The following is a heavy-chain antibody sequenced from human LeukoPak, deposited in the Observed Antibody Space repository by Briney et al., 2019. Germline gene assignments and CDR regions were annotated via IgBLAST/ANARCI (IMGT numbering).Heavy chain of an antibody. Sequence: GASVKVSFKASGYTFTGYYMHWARQAPGQGLEWMGWINPNSGGTNYAQKFQGRVTMTRDTSISTAYMELSRLRSDDTAVYYCARTTLGYCSSTSCPPEPYYYGMDVWGQGTTVTVSS. J-gene: IGHJ6*02. CDR1: GYTFTGYY. CDR3: ARTTLGYCSSTSCPPEPYYYGMDV. D-gene: IGHD2-2*03. CDR2: INPNSGGT. V-gene: IGHV1-2*02.